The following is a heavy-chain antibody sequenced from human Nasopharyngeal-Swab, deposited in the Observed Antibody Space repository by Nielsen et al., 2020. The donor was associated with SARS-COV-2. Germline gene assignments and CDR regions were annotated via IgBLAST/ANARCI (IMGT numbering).Heavy chain of an antibody. J-gene: IGHJ4*02. D-gene: IGHD4-17*01. CDR1: GFSLSTSGVG. CDR2: ISWDDDK. Sequence: SGPTLVHPTQTLPLTCTFSGFSLSTSGVGVGWIRQPPGKDLEWLALISWDDDKRYSPSLKSRLTITKDTSKNQVVLTMTNMDPVDTATYYCAHHTVTTVLDYWGQGTLVTVSS. CDR3: AHHTVTTVLDY. V-gene: IGHV2-5*02.